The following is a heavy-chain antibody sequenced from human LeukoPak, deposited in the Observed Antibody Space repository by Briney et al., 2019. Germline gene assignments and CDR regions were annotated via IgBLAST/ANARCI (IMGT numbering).Heavy chain of an antibody. CDR1: GFTFSSYA. CDR3: ARATYSSTWYSRYFDL. CDR2: IRYDGSDK. J-gene: IGHJ2*01. Sequence: GGSLRLSCAASGFTFSSYAMSWVRQAPGKGLEWVAFIRYDGSDKYYADSVKGRFTISRENAKKSLYLQMNSLRAGDTAVYYCARATYSSTWYSRYFDLWGRGTLVTVSS. V-gene: IGHV3-30*02. D-gene: IGHD6-13*01.